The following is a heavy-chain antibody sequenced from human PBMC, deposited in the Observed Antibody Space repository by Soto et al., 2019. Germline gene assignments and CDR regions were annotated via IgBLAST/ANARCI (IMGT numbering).Heavy chain of an antibody. CDR1: GGSISSSSYY. V-gene: IGHV4-39*01. CDR2: IYYSGST. CDR3: ARLYYDQGYGMDV. Sequence: XXTLSLPFTVSGGSISSSSYYWGFIRQPPGKGLEWIGSIYYSGSTYYNPSLKSRVTISVDTSKNQFSLKLSSVNAADTAVYYCARLYYDQGYGMDVWGQGTTVTVSS. D-gene: IGHD3-3*01. J-gene: IGHJ6*02.